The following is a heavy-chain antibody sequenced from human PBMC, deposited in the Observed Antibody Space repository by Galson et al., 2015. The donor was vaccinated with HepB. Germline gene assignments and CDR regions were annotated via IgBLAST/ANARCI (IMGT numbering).Heavy chain of an antibody. CDR3: AGDGGYYDSGGYYSAEYFQH. Sequence: SLRLSCAASGFTFSSYAMHWVRQALGKGLEWLAVVSYDGSNKYYAGAEKGRFTISRDNSKNTLYLQMNSLRAEDTAVYYCAGDGGYYDSGGYYSAEYFQHWGKGTLVTVSS. V-gene: IGHV3-30*04. CDR2: VSYDGSNK. J-gene: IGHJ1*01. D-gene: IGHD3-22*01. CDR1: GFTFSSYA.